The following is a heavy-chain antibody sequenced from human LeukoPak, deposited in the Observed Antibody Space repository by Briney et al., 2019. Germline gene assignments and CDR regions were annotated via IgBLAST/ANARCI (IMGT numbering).Heavy chain of an antibody. J-gene: IGHJ4*02. CDR3: AREVAVRPFDY. CDR2: ISWNSGSTI. CDR1: GFTFDDYA. V-gene: IGHV3-9*01. D-gene: IGHD6-6*01. Sequence: PGGSLRLSCAASGFTFDDYAMHWVRQAPGKGLEWVSGISWNSGSTIYYADSVKGRFTISRDNAKNSLYLQMNSLRAEDTAVYYCAREVAVRPFDYWGQGTLVTVPS.